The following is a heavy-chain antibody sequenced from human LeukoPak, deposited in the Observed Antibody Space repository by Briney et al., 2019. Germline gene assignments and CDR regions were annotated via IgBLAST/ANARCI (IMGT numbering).Heavy chain of an antibody. CDR3: ARDQGAGTDRFWMNYYYGMDV. J-gene: IGHJ6*02. CDR1: GYTFTGYY. D-gene: IGHD6-13*01. Sequence: ASVKASCKASGYTFTGYYMHWVRQAPGQGLEWMGWINPNSGGTNYAQKFQGRVTMTRDTSISTAYMELSRLRSDDTAVYYCARDQGAGTDRFWMNYYYGMDVWGQGTTVTVSS. V-gene: IGHV1-2*02. CDR2: INPNSGGT.